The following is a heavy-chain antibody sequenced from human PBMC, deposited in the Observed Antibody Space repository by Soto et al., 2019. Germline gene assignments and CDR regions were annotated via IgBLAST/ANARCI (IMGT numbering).Heavy chain of an antibody. Sequence: ASVKVSCKASGGTFSSYAISWVRQAPGQGLEWMGGIIPIFGTANYAQKFQGRVTITADESTSTAYMELSSLRSEDTAVYYCARDSGQQLSSTYYYYGMDVWGQGTTVTVSS. CDR1: GGTFSSYA. CDR3: ARDSGQQLSSTYYYYGMDV. V-gene: IGHV1-69*13. CDR2: IIPIFGTA. D-gene: IGHD6-13*01. J-gene: IGHJ6*02.